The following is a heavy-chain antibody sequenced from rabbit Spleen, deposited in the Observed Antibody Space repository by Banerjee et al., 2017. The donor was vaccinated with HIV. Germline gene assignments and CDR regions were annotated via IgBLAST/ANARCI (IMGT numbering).Heavy chain of an antibody. D-gene: IGHD1-1*01. CDR1: GFSFSSGFY. CDR2: INSKSGEN. J-gene: IGHJ4*01. V-gene: IGHV1S40*01. CDR3: ARDLTNVIGWNFGL. Sequence: QSLEESGGDLVKPGASLTLTCTASGFSFSSGFYMCWVRQAPGKGLEWIACINSKSGENVYANWAKGRFTVSKTSSTTVTLQMTSLTGADTATYFCARDLTNVIGWNFGLWGQGTLVTVS.